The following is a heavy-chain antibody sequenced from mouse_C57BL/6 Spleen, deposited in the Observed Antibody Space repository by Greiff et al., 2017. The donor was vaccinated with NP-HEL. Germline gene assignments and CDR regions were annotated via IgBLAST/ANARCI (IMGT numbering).Heavy chain of an antibody. CDR3: ARKITTVSRYFDV. Sequence: QVQLQQPGAELVMPGASVKLSCKASGYTFTSYWMHWVKQRPGQGLEWIGEIDPSDSYTNYNQKFKGKSTLTVDKSSSTAYMQLSSLTSEDSAVYYCARKITTVSRYFDVWGTGTTVTVSS. J-gene: IGHJ1*03. V-gene: IGHV1-69*01. CDR2: IDPSDSYT. D-gene: IGHD1-1*01. CDR1: GYTFTSYW.